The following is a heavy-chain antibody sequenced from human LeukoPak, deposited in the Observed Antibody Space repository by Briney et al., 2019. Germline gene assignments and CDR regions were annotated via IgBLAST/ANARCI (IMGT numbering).Heavy chain of an antibody. CDR3: ARGIPPLIVVVVAAPRDYFDY. D-gene: IGHD2-15*01. V-gene: IGHV4-34*01. CDR2: INHSGST. CDR1: GGSFSGYY. J-gene: IGHJ4*02. Sequence: SETLSLTCAVYGGSFSGYYWSWIRQPPGKGLEWIGEINHSGSTNYNPSLKSRVTISVDTSKNQFSLKLSSVTAADTAVYYCARGIPPLIVVVVAAPRDYFDYWGQGTLVTVSS.